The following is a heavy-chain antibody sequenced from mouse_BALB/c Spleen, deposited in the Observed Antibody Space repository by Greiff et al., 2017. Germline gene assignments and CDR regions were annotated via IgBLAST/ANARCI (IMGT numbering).Heavy chain of an antibody. CDR1: GYTFTDYT. D-gene: IGHD2-1*01. J-gene: IGHJ3*01. Sequence: VQLQQSGPELVKPGASVKISCKTSGYTFTDYTMHWVKQSHGKSLEWIGGINPNNGGTSYNQKFKGKATLTVDKSSSTAYMQLRSLTSEGSAVYYCAVGDIYYGNQAWFAYWGQGTLVTVSA. V-gene: IGHV1-18*01. CDR2: INPNNGGT. CDR3: AVGDIYYGNQAWFAY.